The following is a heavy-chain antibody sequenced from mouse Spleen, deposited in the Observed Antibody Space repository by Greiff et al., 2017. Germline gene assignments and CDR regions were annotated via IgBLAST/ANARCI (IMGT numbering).Heavy chain of an antibody. CDR3: AQLVGYAMDY. CDR2: INPNNGGT. D-gene: IGHD1-3*01. Sequence: VQLQQSGPELVKPGASVKMSCKASGYTFTDYNMHWVKQSHGKSLERIGYINPNNGGTSYNQKFKGKATLTVNKSSSTAYMELRSLTSEDSAVYYCAQLVGYAMDYWGQGTSVTVSS. CDR1: GYTFTDYN. J-gene: IGHJ4*01. V-gene: IGHV1-22*01.